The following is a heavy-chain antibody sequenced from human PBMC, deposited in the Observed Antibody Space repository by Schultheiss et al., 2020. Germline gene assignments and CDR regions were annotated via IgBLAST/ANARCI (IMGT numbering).Heavy chain of an antibody. CDR1: GGSISSSRYY. D-gene: IGHD3-22*01. V-gene: IGHV4-39*07. CDR2: IFHSGST. J-gene: IGHJ4*02. Sequence: SETLSLTCTVSGGSISSSRYYWGWIRQPPGKGLEWIGEIFHSGSTNYNLSLKSRVTISVDKSKNQFSLKLSSVTAADTAVYYCARDYDSSGYYYRYFDYWGQGTLVTVSS. CDR3: ARDYDSSGYYYRYFDY.